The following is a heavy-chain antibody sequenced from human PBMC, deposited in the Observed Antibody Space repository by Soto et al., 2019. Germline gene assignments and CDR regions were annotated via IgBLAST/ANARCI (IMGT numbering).Heavy chain of an antibody. J-gene: IGHJ3*01. CDR2: ISGFSAGSAST. D-gene: IGHD3-10*02. CDR3: ASVPHFLGLDAFDF. CDR1: GFTFNSYA. V-gene: IGHV3-23*01. Sequence: EVQLLESGGGLVQPGGSLRLSCAASGFTFNSYAMHWVRQAPGKGLEWVSGISGFSAGSASTYFADSVKGRFIITRANSNNTLYLQMTNLIPEDTVIYYGASVPHFLGLDAFDFWGHGTLVTVSS.